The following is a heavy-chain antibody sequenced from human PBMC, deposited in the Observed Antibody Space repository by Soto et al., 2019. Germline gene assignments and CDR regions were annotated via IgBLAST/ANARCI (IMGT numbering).Heavy chain of an antibody. V-gene: IGHV1-69*13. CDR1: GGTFSSYA. D-gene: IGHD3-3*01. CDR2: IIPIFGTA. Sequence: SVKVSCKASGGTFSSYAISWVRQAPGQGLEWMGGIIPIFGTANYAQKFQGRVTITADESTSTAYMELSSLRSEDTAVYYCARASRIRFLEWLLNENWFDPWGQGTLVTVSS. CDR3: ARASRIRFLEWLLNENWFDP. J-gene: IGHJ5*02.